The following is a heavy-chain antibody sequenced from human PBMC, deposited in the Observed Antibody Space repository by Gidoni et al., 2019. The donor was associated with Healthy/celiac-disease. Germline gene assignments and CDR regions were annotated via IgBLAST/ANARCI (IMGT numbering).Heavy chain of an antibody. CDR2: IWYDGSNK. J-gene: IGHJ4*02. V-gene: IGHV3-30*02. D-gene: IGHD3-16*01. Sequence: QVQLVESGGGVVQPGGSLRLSCAASGFTFSRYGMHWVRQAPGKGLEWVAFIWYDGSNKYYADSVKGRFTISRDNSKNTVYLQMNSLRAEDTAVYYCAQGGITFGGLDYWGQGSLVTVSS. CDR1: GFTFSRYG. CDR3: AQGGITFGGLDY.